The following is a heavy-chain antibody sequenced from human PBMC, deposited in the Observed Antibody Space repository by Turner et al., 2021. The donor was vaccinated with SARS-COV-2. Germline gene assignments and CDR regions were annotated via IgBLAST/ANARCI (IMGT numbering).Heavy chain of an antibody. CDR3: ARVLRTYYYDSSGYYPGAVDY. D-gene: IGHD3-22*01. CDR1: GLTFSSYS. Sequence: EVPLVESGGGLVKTGGSVRLYCAASGLTFSSYSMNWVRQAPGKGLEWVSSISSSSSYIYYADSVKGRFTISRDNAKNSLYLQMNSLRAEDTAVYYCARVLRTYYYDSSGYYPGAVDYWGQGTLVTVSS. J-gene: IGHJ4*02. V-gene: IGHV3-21*01. CDR2: ISSSSSYI.